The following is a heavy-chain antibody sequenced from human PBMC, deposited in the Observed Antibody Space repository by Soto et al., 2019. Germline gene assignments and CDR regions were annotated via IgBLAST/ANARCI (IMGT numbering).Heavy chain of an antibody. Sequence: PGGSLRLSCAASGFTFSDYYMTWIRQAPGKGLEWVSYISSSGTTIYYADSVKGRFTISRDNSKNTLYLQMGSLRAEDMAVDYCARQWLDSYYFDYWGQGTLVTVSS. CDR3: ARQWLDSYYFDY. V-gene: IGHV3-11*04. CDR1: GFTFSDYY. CDR2: ISSSGTTI. D-gene: IGHD6-19*01. J-gene: IGHJ4*02.